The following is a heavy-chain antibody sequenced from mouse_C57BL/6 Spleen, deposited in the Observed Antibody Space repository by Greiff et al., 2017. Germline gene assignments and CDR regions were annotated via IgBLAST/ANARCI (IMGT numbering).Heavy chain of an antibody. Sequence: VQLQQSGAELVRPGASVTLSCKASGYTFTDYEMHWVKQTPVHGLEWIGAIDPETGGTAYNQKFKGKAILTADKSSSTAYMELRSLTSEDSAVYYCTRRWGSSQYYFDYWGQDTTLTVSS. CDR2: IDPETGGT. D-gene: IGHD1-1*01. CDR3: TRRWGSSQYYFDY. CDR1: GYTFTDYE. J-gene: IGHJ2*01. V-gene: IGHV1-15*01.